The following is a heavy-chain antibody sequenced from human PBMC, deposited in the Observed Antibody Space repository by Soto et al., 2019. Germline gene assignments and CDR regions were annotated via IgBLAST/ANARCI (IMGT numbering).Heavy chain of an antibody. J-gene: IGHJ6*02. D-gene: IGHD6-13*01. CDR3: ARDKDPSKFGSSSWYDGKSGMDV. V-gene: IGHV3-7*04. Sequence: GGSLRLSCAASGFTFSSYWMSWVRQAPGKGLEWVANIKQDGSEKYYVDSVKGRFTISRDNAKNSLYLQMNSLGAEDTAWYYCARDKDPSKFGSSSWYDGKSGMDVWGQGTTVTVSS. CDR2: IKQDGSEK. CDR1: GFTFSSYW.